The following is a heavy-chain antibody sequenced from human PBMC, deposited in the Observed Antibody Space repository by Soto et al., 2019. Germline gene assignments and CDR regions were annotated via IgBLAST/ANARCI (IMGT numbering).Heavy chain of an antibody. D-gene: IGHD3-3*01. Sequence: QVQLVASGGGVVQPGRSLTLSYVASGFTFTSYGIHWVRQAPGKGLEWVAVIWYDGSNKYYGDSVKGRFSISRDNSKNTVFLQMNSLRAEDTAVYYCARDRRFLEWLDYWGQGTLVSVSS. CDR2: IWYDGSNK. J-gene: IGHJ4*02. CDR3: ARDRRFLEWLDY. V-gene: IGHV3-33*01. CDR1: GFTFTSYG.